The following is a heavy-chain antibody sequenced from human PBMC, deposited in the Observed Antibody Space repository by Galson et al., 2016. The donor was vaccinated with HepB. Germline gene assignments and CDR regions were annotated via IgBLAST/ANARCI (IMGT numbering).Heavy chain of an antibody. Sequence: SLRLSCAASGFTFSSCGMHWVRQAPGKGLEWVAVISYDGSNKYYADSVKGRFTISRDNSKNTLYLQMNSLRAEDTAVYYCAKWGGSGYDWARLDYWGQGTTVTVSS. CDR3: AKWGGSGYDWARLDY. CDR1: GFTFSSCG. D-gene: IGHD5-12*01. V-gene: IGHV3-30*18. CDR2: ISYDGSNK. J-gene: IGHJ4*03.